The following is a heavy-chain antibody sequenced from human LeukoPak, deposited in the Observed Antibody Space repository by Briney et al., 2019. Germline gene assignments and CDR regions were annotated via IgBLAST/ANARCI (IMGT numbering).Heavy chain of an antibody. D-gene: IGHD3-10*01. CDR1: GYSISSGYY. Sequence: PSETLSLTCTVSGYSISSGYYWGWIRPPPGKGLEWIGSIYHSGSTYYNPSLKSRVTISVDTSKNQFSLKLSSVTAADTAVYYCARRRAVLLWFGELENWFDPWGQGTLVTVSS. V-gene: IGHV4-38-2*02. CDR2: IYHSGST. J-gene: IGHJ5*02. CDR3: ARRRAVLLWFGELENWFDP.